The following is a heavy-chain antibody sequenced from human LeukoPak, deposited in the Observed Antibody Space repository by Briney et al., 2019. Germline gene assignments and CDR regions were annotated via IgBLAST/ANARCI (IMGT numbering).Heavy chain of an antibody. CDR1: GCSINSYY. CDR3: ARRAANYYGMDV. CDR2: TYTSGRT. V-gene: IGHV4-4*07. Sequence: SETLSLTCTVSGCSINSYYWSWIRQPAGKGLEWIGHTYTSGRTNFNPSLKSRVSMSVDTSKNQFSLKLSSVTAADTAVYYCARRAANYYGMDVWGQGTTVTVSS. J-gene: IGHJ6*02. D-gene: IGHD6-13*01.